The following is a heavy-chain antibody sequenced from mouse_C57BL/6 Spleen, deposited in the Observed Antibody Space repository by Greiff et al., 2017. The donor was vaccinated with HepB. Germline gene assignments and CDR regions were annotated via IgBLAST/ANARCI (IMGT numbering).Heavy chain of an antibody. J-gene: IGHJ3*01. Sequence: DVKLVESGGGLVKPGGSLKLSCAASGFTFSDYGMHWVRQAPEKGLEWVAYISSGSSTIYYADTVKGRFTISRDNAKNTLFLQMTSLRSEDTAMYYCARGRGLPWFAYWGQGTLVTVSA. D-gene: IGHD2-4*01. CDR3: ARGRGLPWFAY. V-gene: IGHV5-17*01. CDR2: ISSGSSTI. CDR1: GFTFSDYG.